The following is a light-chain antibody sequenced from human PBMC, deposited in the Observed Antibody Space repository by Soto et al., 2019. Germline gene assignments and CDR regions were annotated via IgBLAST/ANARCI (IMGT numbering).Light chain of an antibody. CDR1: QSVSSY. Sequence: EIVLTQSPATLSLSPGERATLSCRASQSVSSYLAWYQQKPGQAPRLLIYDASTRATGIPARFSGSGSETDFTLTITSLEPEDFAVYYCQQRSNWPPLTFGGGTRLEIK. CDR2: DAS. V-gene: IGKV3-11*01. CDR3: QQRSNWPPLT. J-gene: IGKJ5*01.